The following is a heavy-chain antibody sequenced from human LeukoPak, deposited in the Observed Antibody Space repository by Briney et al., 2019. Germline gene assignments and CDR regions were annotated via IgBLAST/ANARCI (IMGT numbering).Heavy chain of an antibody. CDR2: INSDGSST. D-gene: IGHD3-22*01. CDR1: GFTFSSYW. CDR3: ARDPRNYYDSSGYYYNY. Sequence: GGFLRLSCAASGFTFSSYWMHWVRQAPGKGLVWVSRINSDGSSTSYADSAKGRFTISRDNAKNTLYLQMNSLRAEDTAVYYCARDPRNYYDSSGYYYNYWGQGTLVTVSS. V-gene: IGHV3-74*01. J-gene: IGHJ4*02.